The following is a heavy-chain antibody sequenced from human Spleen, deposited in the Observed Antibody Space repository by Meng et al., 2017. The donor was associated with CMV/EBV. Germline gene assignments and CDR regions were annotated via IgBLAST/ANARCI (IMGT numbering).Heavy chain of an antibody. D-gene: IGHD6-19*01. CDR1: GGSISSSSYY. J-gene: IGHJ4*02. CDR2: IYYSGST. V-gene: IGHV4-39*07. Sequence: SETLSLTCTVSGGSISSSSYYWGWIRQPPGKGLEWIGSIYYSGSTYYNPSLKRRVTISVDTSKNQFSLKLSSVTAADTAVYYCARVGGVAGHFDYWGQGTLVTVSS. CDR3: ARVGGVAGHFDY.